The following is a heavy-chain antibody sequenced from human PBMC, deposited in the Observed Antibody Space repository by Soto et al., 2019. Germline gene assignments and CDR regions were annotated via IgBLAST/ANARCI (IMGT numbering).Heavy chain of an antibody. D-gene: IGHD3-10*01. Sequence: EVQLLESGGGLVRPGGSLRLSCAASGFTFSAYPMSWVRQAPGLGLEWISFIVGGGGDTYYADSVKGRFTISRDNSNNTLYLQMSSLKAEDTAVYYCAKGGGSGPHGVADYWGQGTLVTVSS. CDR2: IVGGGGDT. CDR3: AKGGGSGPHGVADY. CDR1: GFTFSAYP. V-gene: IGHV3-23*01. J-gene: IGHJ4*02.